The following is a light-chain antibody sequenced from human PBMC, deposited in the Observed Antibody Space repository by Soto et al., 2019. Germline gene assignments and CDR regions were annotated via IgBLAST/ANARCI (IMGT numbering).Light chain of an antibody. V-gene: IGLV3-21*02. Sequence: SYELTQPPSVSVAPGQTARITCGGNNIGSKSVHWYQQKPGQDPVLVVYDDSDRPSGIPERFSGSNSGNTATLTISRVEAGDEADYYCQVWDSRSDHRVFGGGTKLTVL. CDR3: QVWDSRSDHRV. CDR2: DDS. CDR1: NIGSKS. J-gene: IGLJ3*02.